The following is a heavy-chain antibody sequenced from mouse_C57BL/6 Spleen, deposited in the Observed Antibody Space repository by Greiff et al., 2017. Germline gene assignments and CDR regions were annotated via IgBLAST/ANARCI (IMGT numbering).Heavy chain of an antibody. J-gene: IGHJ1*03. D-gene: IGHD2-1*01. CDR3: ARDYGNYLYFDV. CDR1: GFTFSSYG. CDR2: ISSGGSYT. V-gene: IGHV5-6*01. Sequence: EVNLVESGGDLVKPGGSLKLSCAASGFTFSSYGMSWVRQTPDKRLEWVANISSGGSYTYYPDSVKGRFTISRDNAKNTLYLLMSSQKSEDTAIYYCARDYGNYLYFDVWGTGTTVTVSS.